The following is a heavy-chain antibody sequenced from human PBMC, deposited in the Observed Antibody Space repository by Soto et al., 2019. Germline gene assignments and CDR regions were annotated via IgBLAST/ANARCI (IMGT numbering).Heavy chain of an antibody. D-gene: IGHD3-10*01. CDR1: GFTFSSYG. Sequence: GGSLRLSCAASGFTFSSYGIHWVRQAPGKGLEWVAVISYDGSNKYYADSVKGRFTISRDNSKNTLYLQMNSLRAEDTAVYYCAKKGQYGYYFDYWGQGTLVTVSS. CDR2: ISYDGSNK. V-gene: IGHV3-30*18. CDR3: AKKGQYGYYFDY. J-gene: IGHJ4*02.